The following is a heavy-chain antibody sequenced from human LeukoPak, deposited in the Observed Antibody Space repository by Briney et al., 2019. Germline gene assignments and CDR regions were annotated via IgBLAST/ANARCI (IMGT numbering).Heavy chain of an antibody. J-gene: IGHJ4*02. CDR2: INWNGGST. CDR1: GFTFDDYG. Sequence: PGGSLRLSCAASGFTFDDYGMSWVRRAPGKGLEWVSGINWNGGSTNYADSVKGRFTISRDNAKNSLYLQMNSLRAEDTALYYCARLGISVSGGGAYYFDNWGQGTLVTVSS. D-gene: IGHD6-19*01. CDR3: ARLGISVSGGGAYYFDN. V-gene: IGHV3-20*04.